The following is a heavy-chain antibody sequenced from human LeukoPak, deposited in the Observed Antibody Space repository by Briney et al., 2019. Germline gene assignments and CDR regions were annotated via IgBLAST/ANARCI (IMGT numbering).Heavy chain of an antibody. CDR3: ARPKHGDAFDV. CDR1: GGSISSSSYY. V-gene: IGHV4-39*01. Sequence: PSETLSLTCTVSGGSISSSSYYWGWIRAPRGKGLAWFGSIYYSGSTSYNPSLKSRVTISVDTSKTQFALNLSSGTAADTAVYYCARPKHGDAFDVWGQGTMVTVSS. CDR2: IYYSGST. J-gene: IGHJ3*01.